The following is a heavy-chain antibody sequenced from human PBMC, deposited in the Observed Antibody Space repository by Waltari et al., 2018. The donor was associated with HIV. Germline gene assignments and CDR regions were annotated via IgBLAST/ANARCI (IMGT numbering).Heavy chain of an antibody. CDR1: GGSISSGGSY. CDR2: IYYSGRT. CDR3: ARGKGSGGSGFDY. J-gene: IGHJ4*02. V-gene: IGHV4-31*03. D-gene: IGHD2-15*01. Sequence: QVQLQESGPGLVKPSQTLSLTCTVSGGSISSGGSYWSWIRQHPGKGREWIGYIYYSGRTHYNPSLKVRVTISVDTSKNQFSLKLSSVTAADTAVYYCARGKGSGGSGFDYWGQGTLVTVSS.